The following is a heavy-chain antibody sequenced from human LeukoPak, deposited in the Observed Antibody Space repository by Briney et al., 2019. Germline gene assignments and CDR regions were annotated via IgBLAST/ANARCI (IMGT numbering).Heavy chain of an antibody. V-gene: IGHV3-53*01. CDR1: GLTVSSNY. CDR3: ARATCGSCPFDF. J-gene: IGHJ4*02. D-gene: IGHD5-12*01. CDR2: IYSGGST. Sequence: GGSLRLSCAASGLTVSSNYMSWVRQAPGKGLEWIAVIYSGGSTYYADSVKGRFTISRDKSKSTVYLQMNSLRAEDTAVYYCARATCGSCPFDFWGQGTLVTVSS.